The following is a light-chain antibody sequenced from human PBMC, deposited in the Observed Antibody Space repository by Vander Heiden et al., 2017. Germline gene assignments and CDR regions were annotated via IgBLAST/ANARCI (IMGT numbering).Light chain of an antibody. V-gene: IGLV1-40*01. J-gene: IGLJ3*02. Sequence: QSVLTQPPSVSGAPGQRVTISFSVSPSNVGAGYDVHGYQQLPGTAPKLLIPGNNNRPSGVPDRFSASKSGTSASLAITGLQAEDEAEYYCQSYDNSLNSWVFGGGTKLTVL. CDR2: GNN. CDR1: PSNVGAGYD. CDR3: QSYDNSLNSWV.